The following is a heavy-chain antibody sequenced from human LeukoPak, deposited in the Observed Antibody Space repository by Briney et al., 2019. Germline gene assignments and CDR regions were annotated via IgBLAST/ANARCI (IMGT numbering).Heavy chain of an antibody. J-gene: IGHJ6*03. CDR3: ARDHVARTIKSHYYYYMDV. Sequence: ASVKVSCKASGYTFTSYYMHWVRQASGQGLEWMGIINPSGGSTSYAQKFQGRVTMTRDMSTSTVYMELSSLRSEDTAVYYCARDHVARTIKSHYYYYMDVWGKGTTVTVSS. CDR1: GYTFTSYY. D-gene: IGHD1-14*01. CDR2: INPSGGST. V-gene: IGHV1-46*01.